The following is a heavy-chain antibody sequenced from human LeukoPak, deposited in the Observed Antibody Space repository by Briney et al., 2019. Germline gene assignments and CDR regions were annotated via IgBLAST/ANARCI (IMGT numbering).Heavy chain of an antibody. CDR3: ARGVAVAGPFDY. CDR2: IYHSGST. Sequence: WIGYIYHSGSTNYNPSLKSRVTISVDTSKNQFSLKLSSVTAADTAVYYCARGVAVAGPFDYWGQGTLVTVSS. V-gene: IGHV4-59*09. J-gene: IGHJ4*02. D-gene: IGHD6-19*01.